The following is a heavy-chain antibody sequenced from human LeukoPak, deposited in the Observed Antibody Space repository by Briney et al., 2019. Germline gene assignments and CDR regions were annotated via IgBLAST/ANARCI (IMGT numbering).Heavy chain of an antibody. CDR3: ARKWLIWNAFDI. D-gene: IGHD5-12*01. Sequence: SETLSLTCAVYGGSFSGYYWSWIRQPPGKGLEWIGEINHSGGTNYNPSLKSRVTISVDTSKNQFSLKLSSVTAADTAVYYCARKWLIWNAFDIWGQGTMVTVSS. V-gene: IGHV4-34*01. CDR2: INHSGGT. J-gene: IGHJ3*02. CDR1: GGSFSGYY.